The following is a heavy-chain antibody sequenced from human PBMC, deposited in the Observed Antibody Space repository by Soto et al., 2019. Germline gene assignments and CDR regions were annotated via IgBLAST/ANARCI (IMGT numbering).Heavy chain of an antibody. CDR2: IYYSGST. Sequence: TLSLTCTVSGGSIISTNYFWSWIRQHPGKGLEWIGCIYYSGSTYYNPSLKSRVTMSVDTSKNQFSLQLSSVTVADTAVYYCARDSAPPRRAWFYPWGQGTLVPVAS. D-gene: IGHD6-13*01. J-gene: IGHJ5*02. V-gene: IGHV4-31*03. CDR3: ARDSAPPRRAWFYP. CDR1: GGSIISTNYF.